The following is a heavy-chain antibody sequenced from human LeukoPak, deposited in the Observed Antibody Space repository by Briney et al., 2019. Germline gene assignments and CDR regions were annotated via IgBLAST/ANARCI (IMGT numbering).Heavy chain of an antibody. V-gene: IGHV4-4*07. CDR2: IYTSGST. CDR3: ARDTLVPADQLAFSFDY. J-gene: IGHJ4*02. Sequence: SETLSLTCTVSGGSISSYYWSWIRQPAGKGLEWIGRIYTSGSTNYNPSLKSRVTMSVDTSKNQFSLKLSSVTAADTAVYYCARDTLVPADQLAFSFDYWGQGTLVTVSS. CDR1: GGSISSYY. D-gene: IGHD2-2*01.